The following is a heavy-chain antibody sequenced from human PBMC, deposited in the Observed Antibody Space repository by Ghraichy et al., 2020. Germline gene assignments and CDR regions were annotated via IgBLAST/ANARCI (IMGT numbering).Heavy chain of an antibody. CDR1: GFTFTSAW. D-gene: IGHD1-26*01. CDR2: IKSKTAGATT. V-gene: IGHV3-15*06. Sequence: GGSLRLSCAASGFTFTSAWMTWVRQAPGKGLEWVGRIKSKTAGATTTYAAPVKGRFTISRDDSKDTLYLQMNSLKTEDTAVYYCTREYYYYMKVWGKGTTVTVSS. CDR3: TREYYYYMKV. J-gene: IGHJ6*03.